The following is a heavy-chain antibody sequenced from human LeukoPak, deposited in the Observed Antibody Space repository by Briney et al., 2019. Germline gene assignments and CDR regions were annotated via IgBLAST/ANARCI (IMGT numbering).Heavy chain of an antibody. Sequence: GESLKISCKGPGYSFTDYWIGWVRQMPGRGLEGMGIFYPGDSDTRYSPSFQGQVTISVDKSISTAYLPWSSLQAWDTAMYYCARRRLERRERNYFDYWGRGTLVTVSS. CDR3: ARRRLERRERNYFDY. CDR1: GYSFTDYW. V-gene: IGHV5-51*01. J-gene: IGHJ4*02. CDR2: FYPGDSDT. D-gene: IGHD1-1*01.